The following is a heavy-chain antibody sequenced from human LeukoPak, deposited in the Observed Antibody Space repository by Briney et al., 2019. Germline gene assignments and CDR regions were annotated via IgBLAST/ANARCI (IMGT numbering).Heavy chain of an antibody. J-gene: IGHJ4*02. V-gene: IGHV1-2*02. CDR3: ARGVRITMDSW. CDR1: GYSITTYV. D-gene: IGHD3-10*01. CDR2: INPNSGGT. Sequence: ASVKVSCKASGYSITTYVISWVRQAPGQGLEWMGWINPNSGGTNYAQKFQGRVTMTRDTSISTAYMELSRLRSDDTAVYYCARGVRITMDSWWGQGTLVTVSS.